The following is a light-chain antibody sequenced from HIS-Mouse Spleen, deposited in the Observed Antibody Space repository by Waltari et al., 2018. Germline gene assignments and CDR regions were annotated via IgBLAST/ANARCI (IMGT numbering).Light chain of an antibody. CDR3: YSTDSSGNHRV. CDR1: ALPTNY. CDR2: EDS. V-gene: IGLV3-10*01. J-gene: IGLJ2*01. Sequence: SYELTQPPSVSLSPGQTARITSSGDALPTNYAYWYQQKSGQDSELVIYEDSKRPSGIPERFSGSSSGTMATLTISGAQVEDEADYYCYSTDSSGNHRVFGGGTKLTVL.